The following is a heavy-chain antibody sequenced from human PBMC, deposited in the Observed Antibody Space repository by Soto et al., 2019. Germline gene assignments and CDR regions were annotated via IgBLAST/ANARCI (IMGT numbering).Heavy chain of an antibody. CDR2: INHSGST. CDR3: ARGSSIVLMVYADNWFDP. CDR1: GGSFSGYY. Sequence: SETLSLTCAVYGGSFSGYYWSWIRQPPGKGLEWIGEINHSGSTNYNPSLKSRVTISVDTSKNQFSLKLSSVTAADTAVYYCARGSSIVLMVYADNWFDPWGQGTLVTVSS. J-gene: IGHJ5*02. V-gene: IGHV4-34*01. D-gene: IGHD2-8*01.